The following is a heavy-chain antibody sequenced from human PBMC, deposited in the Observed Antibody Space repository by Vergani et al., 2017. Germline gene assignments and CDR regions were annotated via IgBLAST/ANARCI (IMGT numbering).Heavy chain of an antibody. CDR3: ARLQLVRGEVQTYCYYGMDV. J-gene: IGHJ6*02. Sequence: EVQLVQSGAEVTKPGESLRISCKGSGYSFTSYWISWVRQMPGKGLEWMGRIDPSDSYTNYSPSFQGHVTISADKSISTAYLQRSSLKASDTAMYYCARLQLVRGEVQTYCYYGMDVWGQGTTVTVSS. CDR1: GYSFTSYW. CDR2: IDPSDSYT. V-gene: IGHV5-10-1*03. D-gene: IGHD6-13*01.